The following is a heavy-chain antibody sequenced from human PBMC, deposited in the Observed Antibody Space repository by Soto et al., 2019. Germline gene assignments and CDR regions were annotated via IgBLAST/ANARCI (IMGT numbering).Heavy chain of an antibody. V-gene: IGHV3-30*18. CDR2: ISNDGSNK. Sequence: QVHLVESGGGVVQPGRSLRLSCAASGFSFSTYGMHWVRQAPGKGLEWVAFISNDGSNKYYADSVKGRFTISRDNSKNTLYLHMNSLRAEDTAVYYCGKGFGNYWAFDYWGQVTLVTVSS. CDR3: GKGFGNYWAFDY. J-gene: IGHJ4*02. D-gene: IGHD1-26*01. CDR1: GFSFSTYG.